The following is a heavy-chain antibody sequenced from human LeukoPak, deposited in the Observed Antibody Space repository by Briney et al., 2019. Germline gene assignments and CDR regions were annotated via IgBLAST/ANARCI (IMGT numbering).Heavy chain of an antibody. CDR3: AINAKTYYYDSSGSYYFDY. D-gene: IGHD3-22*01. J-gene: IGHJ4*02. CDR2: ISGSGGST. Sequence: GGSLRLSCAASGFTFSSYAMSWVRQAPGKGLEWVSAISGSGGSTYYADSVKGRFTFSRDNSKNTLYLQMNSLRDEDTAVYYCAINAKTYYYDSSGSYYFDYWGQGTLVTVSS. V-gene: IGHV3-23*01. CDR1: GFTFSSYA.